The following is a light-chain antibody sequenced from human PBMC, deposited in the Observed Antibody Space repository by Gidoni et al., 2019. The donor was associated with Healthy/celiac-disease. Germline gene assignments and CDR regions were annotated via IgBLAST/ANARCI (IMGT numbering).Light chain of an antibody. CDR3: QQYGSSCS. CDR1: QSVSSSY. Sequence: ELVLTQSPGTLSLSPGERATLPCRASQSVSSSYLAWYQQKPGQAPRLLIDGASSRATGIPDRFSGSGSGTDFTLTISRLEPEDFAVYYCQQYGSSCSFGQGTKLEIK. CDR2: GAS. V-gene: IGKV3-20*01. J-gene: IGKJ2*04.